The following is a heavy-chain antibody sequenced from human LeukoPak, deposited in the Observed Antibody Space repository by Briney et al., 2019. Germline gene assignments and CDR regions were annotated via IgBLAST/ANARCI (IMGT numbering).Heavy chain of an antibody. J-gene: IGHJ4*02. CDR1: GGSISSYY. CDR2: IYYSGST. Sequence: SETLSLTCTVSGGSISSYYWSWIRQPPGKGLEWIGYIYYSGSTNYNPSLKSRVTISVDTSKNQFSLKLSSVTAADTAVYYCARHASIAARRRYYFDYWGQGTLVTVSS. D-gene: IGHD6-6*01. V-gene: IGHV4-59*08. CDR3: ARHASIAARRRYYFDY.